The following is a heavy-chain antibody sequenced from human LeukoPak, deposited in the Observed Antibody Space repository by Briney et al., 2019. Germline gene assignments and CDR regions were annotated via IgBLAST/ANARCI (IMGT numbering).Heavy chain of an antibody. V-gene: IGHV3-64D*06. CDR2: IGSNGGST. CDR1: GFTFSSYA. J-gene: IGHJ4*02. CDR3: VKGREPTYSSSWTD. D-gene: IGHD6-13*01. Sequence: GGSLRLSCSASGFTFSSYAMHWVRQAPGKGLEYVSAIGSNGGSTYYADSVKGRFTISRDNSKNTLYLQMSSLRAEDTAVYYCVKGREPTYSSSWTDWGQGTLVTVSS.